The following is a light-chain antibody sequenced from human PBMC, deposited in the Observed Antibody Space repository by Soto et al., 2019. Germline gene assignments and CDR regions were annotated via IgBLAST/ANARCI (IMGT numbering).Light chain of an antibody. Sequence: DIQLTQSPSFLSASVGDRVTMTCRASQDISIFLAWYQQQPGKAPKFLMYAASTLQTGVPSRFSGSGSETEFTLTISSLQPDDFATYYCQHYNSYSEAFGQGTKVDIK. J-gene: IGKJ1*01. CDR1: QDISIF. CDR2: AAS. CDR3: QHYNSYSEA. V-gene: IGKV1-9*01.